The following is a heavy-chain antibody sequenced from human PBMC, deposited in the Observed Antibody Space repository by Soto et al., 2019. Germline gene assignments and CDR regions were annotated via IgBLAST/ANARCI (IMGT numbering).Heavy chain of an antibody. Sequence: PGGSLRLSVGASGFPFSSYAMSWVRQTPGKGLEGVSGISVSGGLTYYADPVKGRFTISMDNSNNTLSLQMHILRAEATADYFFAKWRYYSLLDTWGQGTIVTVSS. J-gene: IGHJ4*03. CDR3: AKWRYYSLLDT. V-gene: IGHV3-23*01. CDR2: ISVSGGLT. CDR1: GFPFSSYA. D-gene: IGHD3-10*01.